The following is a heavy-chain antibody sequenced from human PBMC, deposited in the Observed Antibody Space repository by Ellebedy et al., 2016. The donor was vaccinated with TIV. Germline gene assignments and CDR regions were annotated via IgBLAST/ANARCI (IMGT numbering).Heavy chain of an antibody. CDR3: ARKGDGGPPEGDEAFDI. Sequence: SVKVSCXASGRTFSSYAISWVRQAPGQGLEWMGGIIPIFGTANYAQKFQGRVTITADKSTSTAYMELSSLRSEDTAVYYCARKGDGGPPEGDEAFDIWGQGTMVTVSS. J-gene: IGHJ3*02. V-gene: IGHV1-69*06. CDR2: IIPIFGTA. CDR1: GRTFSSYA. D-gene: IGHD4-23*01.